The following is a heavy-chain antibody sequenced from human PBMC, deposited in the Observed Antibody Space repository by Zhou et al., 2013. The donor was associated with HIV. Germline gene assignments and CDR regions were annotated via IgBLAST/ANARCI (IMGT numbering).Heavy chain of an antibody. J-gene: IGHJ6*03. CDR2: IIPNSGTR. V-gene: IGHV1-69*14. Sequence: QVLLVQSGAEVKKPGSSVKVSCKASGDSLTKYAFSWVRQAPGQGLEWMGGIIPNSGTRNYARKFQGRFTVTADTSTTTVHMELRSLTSEDTGIYYCARSGEAAEYYYYYMKCTGAKGHGHHLL. CDR1: GDSLTKYA. D-gene: IGHD6-13*01. CDR3: ARSGEAAEYYYYYMKCT.